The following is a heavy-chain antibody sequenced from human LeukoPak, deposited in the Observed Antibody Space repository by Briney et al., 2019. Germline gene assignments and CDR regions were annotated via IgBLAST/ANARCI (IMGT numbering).Heavy chain of an antibody. D-gene: IGHD3-22*01. CDR1: GGSISSYY. V-gene: IGHV4-4*07. CDR3: ARDYTTYYYDSSGYRPYYFDY. J-gene: IGHJ4*02. CDR2: IYTSGST. Sequence: PSETLSLTCTVSGGSISSYYWSWIRQPAGKGLEWIGRIYTSGSTNYNPSLKCRVTMSVDTSKNQFSLKLSSVTAADTAVYYCARDYTTYYYDSSGYRPYYFDYWGQGTLVTVSS.